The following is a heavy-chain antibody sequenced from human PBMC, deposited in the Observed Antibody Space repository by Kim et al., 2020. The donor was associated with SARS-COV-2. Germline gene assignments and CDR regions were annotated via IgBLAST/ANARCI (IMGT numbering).Heavy chain of an antibody. Sequence: ASVKVSCKASGYTFTAYYMHWVRQAPGQGFEWLGVINPSGRNTTYAERFLGRLTLTRDTSTSTVYMALSSLTSVDTAVYYCANNKAPAVSASAFHNWGQG. D-gene: IGHD1-20*01. CDR3: ANNKAPAVSASAFHN. V-gene: IGHV1-46*03. CDR2: INPSGRNT. J-gene: IGHJ4*02. CDR1: GYTFTAYY.